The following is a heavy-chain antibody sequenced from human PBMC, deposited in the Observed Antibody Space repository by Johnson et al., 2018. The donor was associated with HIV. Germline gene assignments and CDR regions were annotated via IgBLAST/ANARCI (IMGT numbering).Heavy chain of an antibody. CDR3: ARGFLTGTPSDAFDI. CDR2: IGTAGDT. Sequence: VRLVESGGGLVQPGGSLRLSCAASGFTFSSYDMHWVRQATGKGLEWVSAIGTAGDTYYPGSVTGRFPISRENAKNTLYLKMSSLRAEDTAVYYCARGFLTGTPSDAFDIWGQGTMVTVSS. J-gene: IGHJ3*02. V-gene: IGHV3-13*01. D-gene: IGHD1-1*01. CDR1: GFTFSSYD.